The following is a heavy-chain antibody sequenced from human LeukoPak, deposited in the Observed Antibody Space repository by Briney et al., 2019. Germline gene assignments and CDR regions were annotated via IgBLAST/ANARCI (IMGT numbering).Heavy chain of an antibody. CDR1: GFTFSSYS. D-gene: IGHD3-22*01. J-gene: IGHJ4*02. CDR2: ISSSSSYI. CDR3: ARTPYYYDSSGYYDY. V-gene: IGHV3-21*01. Sequence: GGSLRLSCAASGFTFSSYSMNWVRQAPGKGLEWVSSISSSSSYIYYADSVTGRFTISRDNAKNSLYLQMNSLRAEDTAVYYCARTPYYYDSSGYYDYWGQGTLVTVSA.